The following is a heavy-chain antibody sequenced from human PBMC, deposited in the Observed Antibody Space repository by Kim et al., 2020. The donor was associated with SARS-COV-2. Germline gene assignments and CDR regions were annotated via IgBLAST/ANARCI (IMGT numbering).Heavy chain of an antibody. J-gene: IGHJ4*02. V-gene: IGHV1-46*01. CDR3: ARSSGNDIVGATDLHGG. Sequence: ASVKVSCKASGYTFTSYYMHWVRQAPGQGLEWMGIINPSGGSTSYAQKFQGRVTMTRDTSTSTVYMELSSLRSEDTAVYYCARSSGNDIVGATDLHGGWGQGTLVTVSS. CDR1: GYTFTSYY. CDR2: INPSGGST. D-gene: IGHD2-15*01.